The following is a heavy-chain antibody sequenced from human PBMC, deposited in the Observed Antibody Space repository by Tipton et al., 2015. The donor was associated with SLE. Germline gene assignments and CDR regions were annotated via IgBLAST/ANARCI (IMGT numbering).Heavy chain of an antibody. CDR2: IYHSGST. CDR1: GYSISSGYY. J-gene: IGHJ4*02. Sequence: LRLSCTVSGYSISSGYYWGWIRQPPGKGLEWIGSIYHSGSTYYNPSLKSRVTISVDTSKNQFSLKLSSVTAADTAVYYCARDEIFDYWGQGTLVTVSS. V-gene: IGHV4-38-2*02. CDR3: ARDEIFDY.